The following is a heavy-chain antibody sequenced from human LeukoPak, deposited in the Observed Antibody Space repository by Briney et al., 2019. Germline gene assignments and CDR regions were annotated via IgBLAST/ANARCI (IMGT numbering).Heavy chain of an antibody. V-gene: IGHV3-23*01. D-gene: IGHD6-19*01. CDR3: AKDSSVSSGWYEWFDP. CDR1: GFTFSSYA. J-gene: IGHJ5*02. Sequence: PGGSLRLSCAASGFTFSSYAMSWVRQAPGKGLEWVSAISGSGGSTYYAESVKGRFTIPRDNSKNTLYLQMNSLRAEDTAVYYCAKDSSVSSGWYEWFDPWGQGTLVTVSS. CDR2: ISGSGGST.